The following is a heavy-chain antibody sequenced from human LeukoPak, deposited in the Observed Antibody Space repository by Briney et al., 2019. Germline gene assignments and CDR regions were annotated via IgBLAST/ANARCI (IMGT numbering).Heavy chain of an antibody. CDR3: ARDPNSIAARPPSYYMDV. D-gene: IGHD6-6*01. J-gene: IGHJ6*03. V-gene: IGHV4-39*07. Sequence: SETLSLTCTVSGGSISSSSYYWGWIRQPPGKGLEWIGSIYYSGSTYYNPSLKRRVTISVDTSTNQFSLKLSSVTAADTAVYYCARDPNSIAARPPSYYMDVWGKGTTVTVSS. CDR1: GGSISSSSYY. CDR2: IYYSGST.